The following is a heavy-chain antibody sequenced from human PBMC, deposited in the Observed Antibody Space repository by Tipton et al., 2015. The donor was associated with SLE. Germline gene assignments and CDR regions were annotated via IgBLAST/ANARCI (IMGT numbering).Heavy chain of an antibody. Sequence: TLSLTCTVSGGSISSYYWSWIRQPPGKGLEWIGYIYTSGSTNYNPSLKGRVTISVDTSKNQFSLKLSSVTAADTAVYYCAREGRWLQVDYWGQGTLVTVSS. CDR1: GGSISSYY. V-gene: IGHV4-4*08. CDR3: AREGRWLQVDY. CDR2: IYTSGST. D-gene: IGHD5-24*01. J-gene: IGHJ4*02.